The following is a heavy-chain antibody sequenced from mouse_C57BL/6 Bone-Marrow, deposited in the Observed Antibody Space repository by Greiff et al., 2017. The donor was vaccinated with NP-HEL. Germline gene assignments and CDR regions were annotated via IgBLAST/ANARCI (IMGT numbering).Heavy chain of an antibody. Sequence: VQLQQSGPGLVQPSQSLSITCTASGFSLNSYGVHWVRQSPGKGLEWMGVIWRGGGTDYNAAFIPRLSISTDNSTSQAFFKMNSLQADDAAIDYCARYFPHPDWGQGTLVTVSA. J-gene: IGHJ3*01. V-gene: IGHV2-2*01. CDR3: ARYFPHPD. CDR1: GFSLNSYG. CDR2: IWRGGGT.